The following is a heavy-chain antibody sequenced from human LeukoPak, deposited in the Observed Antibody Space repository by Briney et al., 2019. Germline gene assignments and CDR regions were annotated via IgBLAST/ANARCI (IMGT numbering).Heavy chain of an antibody. D-gene: IGHD2-15*01. J-gene: IGHJ4*02. V-gene: IGHV1-24*01. CDR2: FDPGNGET. CDR1: GYTLTELS. CDR3: AAGGIYSLLDY. Sequence: ASVKVSCKVSGYTLTELSMHWVRQAPGKGLEWMGGFDPGNGETIYAQNFQGRATMTEDTSTDTAYLELSSLTSEDTAMYYCAAGGIYSLLDYWGQGTLVTVSS.